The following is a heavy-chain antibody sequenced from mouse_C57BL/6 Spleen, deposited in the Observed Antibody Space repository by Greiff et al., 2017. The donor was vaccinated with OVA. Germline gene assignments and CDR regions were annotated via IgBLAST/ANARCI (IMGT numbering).Heavy chain of an antibody. Sequence: VQLQQPGAELVKPGASVKLSCKASGYTFTSYWMHWVKQRPGQGLEWIGMIHPNSGSTNYNEKFKSKATLTVDKSSSTAYMQLSSLTSEDSAVYYCARRDISGRYYFDYWGQGTTLTVSS. CDR1: GYTFTSYW. D-gene: IGHD3-2*02. V-gene: IGHV1-64*01. CDR2: IHPNSGST. J-gene: IGHJ2*01. CDR3: ARRDISGRYYFDY.